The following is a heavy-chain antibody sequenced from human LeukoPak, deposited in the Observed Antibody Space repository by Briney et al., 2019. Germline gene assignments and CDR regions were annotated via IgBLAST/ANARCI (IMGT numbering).Heavy chain of an antibody. CDR1: GFTFSSFW. V-gene: IGHV3-74*01. J-gene: IGHJ4*02. CDR2: MNTDGSRT. Sequence: GGSLRLSCAASGFTFSSFWMHWVRQAPAEGLVWVSRMNTDGSRTTYADSVRGRFTISRDNAKNTLYLQMNSLRAEDTAAYYCARDREFCISTSCYKPLDYWGQGTLASVSS. CDR3: ARDREFCISTSCYKPLDY. D-gene: IGHD2-2*02.